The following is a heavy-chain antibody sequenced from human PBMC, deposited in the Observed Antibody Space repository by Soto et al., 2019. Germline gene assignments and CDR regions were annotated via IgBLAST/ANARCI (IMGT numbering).Heavy chain of an antibody. Sequence: SETLSLTCAVYGGSFSGYYWSWIRQPPGKGLEWIGEINHSGSTNYNPPLKSRVTISVDTSKNQFSLKLSSVTAADTAVYYCARGGARYYDFWSGYYYYGMDVWGQGTTVTAP. J-gene: IGHJ6*02. D-gene: IGHD3-3*01. V-gene: IGHV4-34*01. CDR2: INHSGST. CDR1: GGSFSGYY. CDR3: ARGGARYYDFWSGYYYYGMDV.